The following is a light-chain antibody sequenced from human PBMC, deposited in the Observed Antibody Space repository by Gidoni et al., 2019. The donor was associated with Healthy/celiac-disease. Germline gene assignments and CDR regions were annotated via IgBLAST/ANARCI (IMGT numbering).Light chain of an antibody. CDR3: QQYNNWPPRT. J-gene: IGKJ1*01. CDR1: QSVSSD. V-gene: IGKV3-15*01. Sequence: EIVMTQSPPTLSVSPGERATLSCRASQSVSSDLAWYQHKPGQAPRLLIYGASTRATGIPARFSGIVSGTEFTLTISSLQSEDFAVYYCQQYNNWPPRTFGQGTKVEI. CDR2: GAS.